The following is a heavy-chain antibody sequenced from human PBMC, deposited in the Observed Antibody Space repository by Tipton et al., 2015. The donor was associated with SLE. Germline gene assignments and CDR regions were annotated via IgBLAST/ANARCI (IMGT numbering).Heavy chain of an antibody. V-gene: IGHV4-39*07. CDR1: GESISSSSYY. Sequence: TLSLTCTVSGESISSSSYYWGWIRQPPGKGLEWIGSIYYSGSTYYNPSLKSRVTISVDTSKNQFSLKLSSVTAADTAVYYCAKDAIRGSSGYYYMDVWGKGTTVTVSS. D-gene: IGHD5-12*01. CDR2: IYYSGST. CDR3: AKDAIRGSSGYYYMDV. J-gene: IGHJ6*03.